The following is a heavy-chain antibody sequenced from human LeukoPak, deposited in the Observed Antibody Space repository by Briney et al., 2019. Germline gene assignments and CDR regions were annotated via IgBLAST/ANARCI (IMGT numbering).Heavy chain of an antibody. D-gene: IGHD6-13*01. Sequence: SETLSLTCTVSGGSISSSSYYWGWIRQPPGKGLEWIGSIYYSGSTYYNPSLKSRVTISVDTAKNQLSLKLTSVTAADTAVYYCARHGGAAGGHWGQGTLVTVSS. V-gene: IGHV4-39*01. CDR2: IYYSGST. CDR3: ARHGGAAGGH. J-gene: IGHJ4*02. CDR1: GGSISSSSYY.